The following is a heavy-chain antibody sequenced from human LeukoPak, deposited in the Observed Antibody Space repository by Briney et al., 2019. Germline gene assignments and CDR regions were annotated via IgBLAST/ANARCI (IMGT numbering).Heavy chain of an antibody. V-gene: IGHV4-39*07. Sequence: SETLSLTCTVSGGSISSSSYYWGWIRQPPGRGLEWIGSIYYSGSTYYNPSLKSRVTISVDTSENQFSLKLSSVTAADTAVYYCARSDYDFWSGYYIPHFDYWGQGTLVTVSS. CDR3: ARSDYDFWSGYYIPHFDY. CDR2: IYYSGST. CDR1: GGSISSSSYY. J-gene: IGHJ4*02. D-gene: IGHD3-3*01.